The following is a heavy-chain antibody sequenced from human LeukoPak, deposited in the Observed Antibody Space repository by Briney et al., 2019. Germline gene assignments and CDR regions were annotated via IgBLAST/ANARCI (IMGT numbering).Heavy chain of an antibody. D-gene: IGHD5-18*01. J-gene: IGHJ4*02. CDR3: ARGKYTYGYRSIDY. CDR1: GFTFSSYS. V-gene: IGHV3-48*02. Sequence: GGSLRLSCAASGFTFSSYSMNWVRQAPGKGLEWVSYISSSSSAIYYADSVKGRFTISRVNAMNSLYLQMNSLRDEDTAVYYCARGKYTYGYRSIDYWGQGTLVTVSS. CDR2: ISSSSSAI.